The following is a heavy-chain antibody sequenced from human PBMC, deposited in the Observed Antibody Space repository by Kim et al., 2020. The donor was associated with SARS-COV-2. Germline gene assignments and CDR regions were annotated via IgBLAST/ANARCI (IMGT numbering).Heavy chain of an antibody. J-gene: IGHJ6*02. CDR2: FDPEDGET. V-gene: IGHV1-24*01. CDR1: GYTLTELS. CDR3: ATAGIIGLWFGVNHGMDV. D-gene: IGHD3-10*01. Sequence: ASVKVSCKVSGYTLTELSMHWVRQAPGKGLEWMGGFDPEDGETIYAQKFQGRVTMTEDTSTDTAYMELSSLRSEDTAVYYCATAGIIGLWFGVNHGMDVWGQGTTVTVSS.